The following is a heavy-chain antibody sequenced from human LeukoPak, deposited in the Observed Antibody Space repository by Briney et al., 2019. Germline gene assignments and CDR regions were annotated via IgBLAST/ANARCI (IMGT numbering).Heavy chain of an antibody. CDR2: IYYSGST. V-gene: IGHV4-39*07. Sequence: SETLSLTCTVSGGSISSSSYYWGWIRQPPGKGLEWIGSIYYSGSTYYNPSLKSRVTISVDTSKNQFSLKLSSVTAADTAVYYCASSQGYEWFDPWGQGTLVTVSS. D-gene: IGHD5-18*01. J-gene: IGHJ5*02. CDR1: GGSISSSSYY. CDR3: ASSQGYEWFDP.